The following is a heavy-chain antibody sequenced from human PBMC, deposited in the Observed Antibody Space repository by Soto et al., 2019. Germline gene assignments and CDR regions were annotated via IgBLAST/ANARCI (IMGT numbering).Heavy chain of an antibody. D-gene: IGHD3-10*02. V-gene: IGHV3-23*01. CDR3: AKLPLVLALCFGY. Sequence: EVHLLDSGGGLVQPGGSLRLSCAASGFTFSNYVMSWVRQAPGKGLEWVSSSSGSGDNTYYADSVKGRFTISRDNSKNTLFLQMNSLRAEDSAVYFGAKLPLVLALCFGYWVQGTLVTVSS. CDR1: GFTFSNYV. J-gene: IGHJ4*02. CDR2: SSGSGDNT.